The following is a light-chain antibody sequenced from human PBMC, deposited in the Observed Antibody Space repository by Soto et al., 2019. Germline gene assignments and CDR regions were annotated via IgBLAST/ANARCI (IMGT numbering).Light chain of an antibody. CDR3: QQYGSSPYT. V-gene: IGKV3-20*01. Sequence: EIVLTQSPGTLSLSPGERATLSCRASQSVSSTYLAWYQQKPGQAPRLLIFGASRRATDIPDRFSGGGSGTDVTLTISRLEPEDFAVYYCQQYGSSPYTFGQGTKLEIK. CDR1: QSVSSTY. CDR2: GAS. J-gene: IGKJ2*01.